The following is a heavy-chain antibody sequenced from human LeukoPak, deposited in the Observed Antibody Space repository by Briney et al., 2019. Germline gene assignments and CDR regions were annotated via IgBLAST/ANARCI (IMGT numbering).Heavy chain of an antibody. V-gene: IGHV5-51*01. J-gene: IGHJ6*03. D-gene: IGHD2-8*01. CDR2: IYPDDSDT. Sequence: GESLKISCKGSGYSFTSYWIGWVRQMPGKGLEWMGIIYPDDSDTRYSPSFGGQVIISVDKSSSTAYLQWSSLKASDTATYYCARHGHCTNGVCYSNYYYYMDVWGKGTTVTVSS. CDR1: GYSFTSYW. CDR3: ARHGHCTNGVCYSNYYYYMDV.